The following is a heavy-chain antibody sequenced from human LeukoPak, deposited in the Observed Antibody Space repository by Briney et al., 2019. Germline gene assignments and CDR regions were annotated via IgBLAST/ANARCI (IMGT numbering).Heavy chain of an antibody. Sequence: SETLSLTCAVYGESFSDHYWTWIRQPPGKGLEWIGSIYYSGSTYYNPSLKSRVTISVDTSKNQFSLKLSSVTAADTAVYYCARLRGAYSNVMLGQNWFDPWGQGTLVTVSS. CDR3: ARLRGAYSNVMLGQNWFDP. J-gene: IGHJ5*02. CDR2: IYYSGST. V-gene: IGHV4-34*01. D-gene: IGHD4-11*01. CDR1: GESFSDHY.